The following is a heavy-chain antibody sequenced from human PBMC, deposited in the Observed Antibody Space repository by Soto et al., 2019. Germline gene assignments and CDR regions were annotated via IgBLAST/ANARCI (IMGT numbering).Heavy chain of an antibody. V-gene: IGHV3-23*01. CDR2: ISGSGGST. D-gene: IGHD1-26*01. CDR3: AKTRGKTGGSYYFDY. Sequence: EVQLLESGGGLVQPGGSLRLSCAASGFTFSSYAMSWVRQAPGKGLEWVSAISGSGGSTYYADSVKGRFTISRDNSKNTLYLQMNSLRAEDSAVYYCAKTRGKTGGSYYFDYWGQGTLVTVSS. J-gene: IGHJ4*02. CDR1: GFTFSSYA.